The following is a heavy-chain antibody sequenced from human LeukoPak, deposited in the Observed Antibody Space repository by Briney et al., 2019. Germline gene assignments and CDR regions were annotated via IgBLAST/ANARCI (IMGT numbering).Heavy chain of an antibody. CDR2: IHPDDSDT. CDR1: GYTFTSYW. Sequence: GESLKISCKGSGYTFTSYWIGWVRQMPGKGLEWMGIIHPDDSDTRYSPSFQGQVTISADKSISTSYLQWSSLKASDTAMYYCATLPHTEFHYWGQGTLVTVSS. J-gene: IGHJ4*02. V-gene: IGHV5-51*01. CDR3: ATLPHTEFHY. D-gene: IGHD2-8*02.